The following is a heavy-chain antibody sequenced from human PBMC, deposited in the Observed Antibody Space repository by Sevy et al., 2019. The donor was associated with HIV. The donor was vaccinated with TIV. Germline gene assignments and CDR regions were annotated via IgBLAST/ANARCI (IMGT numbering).Heavy chain of an antibody. Sequence: GKSLKISCAASGYTFNNAWMSWVRQAPGKGLEWLGRIKSKTDGGSAEYASPVKGRFTISRDDSKSTLYLQMNRLRTEDTGVYYCTGATVFGATWFDPWGQGALVTVSS. CDR1: GYTFNNAW. V-gene: IGHV3-15*01. CDR3: TGATVFGATWFDP. J-gene: IGHJ5*02. D-gene: IGHD3-3*01. CDR2: IKSKTDGGSA.